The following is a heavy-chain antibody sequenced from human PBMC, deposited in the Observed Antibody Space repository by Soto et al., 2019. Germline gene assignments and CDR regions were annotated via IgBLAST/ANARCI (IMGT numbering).Heavy chain of an antibody. D-gene: IGHD2-15*01. V-gene: IGHV1-69*02. J-gene: IGHJ4*02. CDR3: ARGGSYATNRAEYYFDY. CDR1: GGTFSSYT. CDR2: IIPILGIA. Sequence: QVQLVQSGAEVKKPGSSVKVSCKASGGTFSSYTISWVRQAPGQGLEWMGRIIPILGIANYAQKFQGRVTITADKSTSTAYMELSSLRSEDTAMYYCARGGSYATNRAEYYFDYWGQGTLITVS.